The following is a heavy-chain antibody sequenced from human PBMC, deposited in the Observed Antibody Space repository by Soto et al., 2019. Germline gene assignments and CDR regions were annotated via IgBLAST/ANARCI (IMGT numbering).Heavy chain of an antibody. J-gene: IGHJ4*02. Sequence: VRLSCAASGFTFSSYGMHWVRQAPGKGLEWVAVIWYDGSNKYYADSVKGRFTISRDNSKNTLYLQMNSLRAEDTAVYYCAREVTAIYFDYWGQGTLVTVSS. CDR1: GFTFSSYG. CDR2: IWYDGSNK. V-gene: IGHV3-33*01. D-gene: IGHD2-21*02. CDR3: AREVTAIYFDY.